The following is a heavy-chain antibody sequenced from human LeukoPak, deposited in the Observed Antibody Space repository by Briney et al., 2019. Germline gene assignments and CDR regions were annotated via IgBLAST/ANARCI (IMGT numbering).Heavy chain of an antibody. V-gene: IGHV4-59*08. CDR3: AKVSDRDSSGYYWGFEY. Sequence: KPSETLSLTCTVSGGSISGYYWSWIRQPPGKGLECIGYIYYSGSTNYNPSLKSRVTISVDTSRNQFSLKLTSVTAADTAVYYCAKVSDRDSSGYYWGFEYWGQGTLVTASS. CDR2: IYYSGST. CDR1: GGSISGYY. D-gene: IGHD3-22*01. J-gene: IGHJ4*02.